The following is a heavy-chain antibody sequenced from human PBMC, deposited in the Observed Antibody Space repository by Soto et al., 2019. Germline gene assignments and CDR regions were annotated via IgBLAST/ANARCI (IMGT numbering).Heavy chain of an antibody. V-gene: IGHV4-59*11. D-gene: IGHD2-15*01. CDR1: GGSIISPY. CDR3: ARGGWSLDY. J-gene: IGHJ4*02. Sequence: QVQLQESGPGLVKPWEPLSLPCSVSGGSIISPYWSWLRQPPGKGLEWIGYIHYTGSTDYNPSLKSRLTISVDTSKNQFSLKLSSVTAADTAVYYCARGGWSLDYWGQGTLVTVSS. CDR2: IHYTGST.